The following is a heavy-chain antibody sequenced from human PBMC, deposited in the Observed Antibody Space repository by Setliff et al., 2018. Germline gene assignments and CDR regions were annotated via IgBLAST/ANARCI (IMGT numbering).Heavy chain of an antibody. V-gene: IGHV4-59*08. CDR2: IYYSGST. CDR3: AVAVAGGDYYYYYYYMDV. CDR1: GGSISSHY. Sequence: ASETLSLTCTVSGGSISSHYWSWIRQPPGKGLEWIGYIYYSGSTNYNPSLKSRVTISVDTSKNQFSLKLSSVTAADTAVYYCAVAVAGGDYYYYYYYMDVWGKGTTVTVS. D-gene: IGHD6-19*01. J-gene: IGHJ6*03.